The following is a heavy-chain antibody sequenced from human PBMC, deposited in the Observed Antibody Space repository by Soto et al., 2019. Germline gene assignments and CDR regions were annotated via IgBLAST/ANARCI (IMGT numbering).Heavy chain of an antibody. CDR2: ISGSAGSA. CDR3: AKDPGYSTSSVDDDF. Sequence: GGSLRLSCAASGFTFSSYAMSWVRQAPGKGLEWVSSISGSAGSAYYADSVKGRFTISRDNSKNTLYLQMNSLRAEDTAVYYCAKDPGYSTSSVDDDFWGQGTLVTVSS. V-gene: IGHV3-23*01. D-gene: IGHD6-6*01. J-gene: IGHJ4*02. CDR1: GFTFSSYA.